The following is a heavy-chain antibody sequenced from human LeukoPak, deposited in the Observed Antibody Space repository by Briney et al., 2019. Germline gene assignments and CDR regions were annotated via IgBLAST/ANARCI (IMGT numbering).Heavy chain of an antibody. CDR1: GFTFSSYT. D-gene: IGHD6-13*01. Sequence: GGSLRLSCAVSGFTFSSYTMSWVRQAPGKGLEWVSSISSSSAYIYYADSVKGRFTISRDNAKNSLYLEINSLRVEDTAVYYCAKKGSTAASGDNWYDPWGQGTLVTVSS. V-gene: IGHV3-21*01. J-gene: IGHJ5*02. CDR3: AKKGSTAASGDNWYDP. CDR2: ISSSSAYI.